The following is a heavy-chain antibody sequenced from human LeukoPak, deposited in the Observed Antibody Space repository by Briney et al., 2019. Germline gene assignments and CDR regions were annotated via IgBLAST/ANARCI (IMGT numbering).Heavy chain of an antibody. D-gene: IGHD5-18*01. V-gene: IGHV3-74*01. J-gene: IGHJ4*02. CDR2: IESDGSNT. CDR3: GSDTVLGY. CDR1: GFTFSSYW. Sequence: GGSLRLSCAASGFTFSSYWMHWVRQAPGKGLVWVSRIESDGSNTFYADSVKGRFTISRDNAKNMVYLQMNSLRVEDTAVYYCGSDTVLGYWGQGTLVTVSS.